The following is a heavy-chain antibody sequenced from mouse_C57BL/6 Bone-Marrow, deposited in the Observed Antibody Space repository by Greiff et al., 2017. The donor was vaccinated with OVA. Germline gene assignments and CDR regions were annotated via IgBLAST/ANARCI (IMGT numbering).Heavy chain of an antibody. CDR2: ISNGGGST. J-gene: IGHJ3*01. CDR3: ARPFCYGSAWFAY. CDR1: GFTFSDYY. V-gene: IGHV5-12*01. D-gene: IGHD1-1*01. Sequence: EVKLMESGGGLVQPGGSLKLSCAASGFTFSDYYMYWVRQTPEKRLEWVAYISNGGGSTYYPDTVKGRFTISRDNAKNTLYLQMSRLKSEDTAMYYCARPFCYGSAWFAYWGQGTLVTVSA.